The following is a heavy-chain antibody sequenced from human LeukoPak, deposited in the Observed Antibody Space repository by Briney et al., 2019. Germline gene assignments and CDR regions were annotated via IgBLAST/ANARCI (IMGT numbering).Heavy chain of an antibody. CDR3: ARLVSVWFGELKGWFDP. CDR2: IYPGDTDT. CDR1: GDSFTSYW. V-gene: IGHV5-51*01. J-gene: IGHJ5*02. Sequence: GESLKISCKSSGDSFTSYWIGWVRQMPGKGLEWMGIIYPGDTDTRYSPSFQGQVTISADKSISTAYLQWSSLKASDTAMYYCARLVSVWFGELKGWFDPWGQGTLVTVSS. D-gene: IGHD3-10*01.